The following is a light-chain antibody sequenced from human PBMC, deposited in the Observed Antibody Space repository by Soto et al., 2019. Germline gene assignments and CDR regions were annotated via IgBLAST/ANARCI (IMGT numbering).Light chain of an antibody. CDR3: QQAASFPFT. J-gene: IGKJ3*01. CDR2: TAS. V-gene: IGKV1-12*02. CDR1: QPIKTW. Sequence: DIQLTQSPASVSAAVGDRINISCRASQPIKTWLAWYQQKPGKGPKLLIYTASTLETGVPSRFSGIGSGTDFTLTISSLQPEDAAIYSCQQAASFPFTFGPGAKV.